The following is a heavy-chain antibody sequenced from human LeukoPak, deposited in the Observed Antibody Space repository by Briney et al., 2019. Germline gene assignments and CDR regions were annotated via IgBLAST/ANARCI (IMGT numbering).Heavy chain of an antibody. CDR2: ISSSSSYI. D-gene: IGHD4-17*01. Sequence: PGGSLRLSCAASGFTFSSYSMNWVRQAPGKGLEWVSSISSSSSYIYYADSVKGRFTISRDNAKNSLYLQMNSLRAEDTAVYYCARNPYSGDCGFDYWGQGTLVTVSS. CDR3: ARNPYSGDCGFDY. V-gene: IGHV3-21*01. CDR1: GFTFSSYS. J-gene: IGHJ4*02.